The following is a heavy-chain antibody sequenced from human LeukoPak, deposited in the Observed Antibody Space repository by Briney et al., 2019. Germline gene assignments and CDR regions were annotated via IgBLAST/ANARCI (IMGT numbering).Heavy chain of an antibody. Sequence: SETLSLTCTVSGGSISSGGYYWSWIRQHPGKGLEWTGYIYYSGSTYYNPSLKSRVTISVDTSKNQFSLKLSSVTAADTAVYYCARDYIAMFDPWGQGTLVTVSS. V-gene: IGHV4-31*03. CDR2: IYYSGST. D-gene: IGHD5-18*01. CDR3: ARDYIAMFDP. J-gene: IGHJ5*02. CDR1: GGSISSGGYY.